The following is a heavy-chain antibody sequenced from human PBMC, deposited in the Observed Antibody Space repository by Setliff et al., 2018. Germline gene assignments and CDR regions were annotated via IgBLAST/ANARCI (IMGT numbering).Heavy chain of an antibody. D-gene: IGHD3-10*01. CDR1: GFTVSSSD. Sequence: GESLKISCATSGFTVSSSDMSWVRQAPGKGLEWISVLSGDGNAYYADSVKGRFTISGDTSKNALYLQMNSLRAEDTAVYYCRLWFGELSRDYWGPGTQVTVSS. CDR3: RLWFGELSRDY. J-gene: IGHJ4*02. CDR2: LSGDGNA. V-gene: IGHV3-53*01.